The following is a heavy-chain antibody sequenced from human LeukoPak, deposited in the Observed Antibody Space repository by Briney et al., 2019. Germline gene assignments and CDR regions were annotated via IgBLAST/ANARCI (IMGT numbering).Heavy chain of an antibody. CDR1: GFTFSSYA. D-gene: IGHD3-3*01. V-gene: IGHV3-23*01. CDR3: AKDREYDFWSGYDPPGFDY. CDR2: ISGSGGST. J-gene: IGHJ4*02. Sequence: PGGSLRLSCAASGFTFSSYAMSWVRQAPGKGLEWVSAISGSGGSTYYADSVKGRFTISRDNSKNTLYLQMNSLRAEDTAVYYCAKDREYDFWSGYDPPGFDYWGQGTLVTVSS.